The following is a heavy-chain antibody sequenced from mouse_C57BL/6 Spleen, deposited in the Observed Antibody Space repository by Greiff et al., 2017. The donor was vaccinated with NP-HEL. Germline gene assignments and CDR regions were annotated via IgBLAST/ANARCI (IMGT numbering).Heavy chain of an antibody. CDR3: ASALFVRAMDY. Sequence: VQLQQSGPELVKPGASVKISCKASGFAFSSSWMNWVKQRPGKGLEWIGRIYPGDGDTNYTGKFQGKATMTADKSSSTAYMQLSSLTSEDSAVYFCASALFVRAMDYWGQGTSVTVSA. J-gene: IGHJ4*01. V-gene: IGHV1-82*01. CDR1: GFAFSSSW. D-gene: IGHD6-2*01. CDR2: IYPGDGDT.